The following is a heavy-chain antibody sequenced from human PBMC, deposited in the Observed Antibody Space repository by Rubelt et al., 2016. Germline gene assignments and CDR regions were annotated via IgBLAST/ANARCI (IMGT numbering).Heavy chain of an antibody. V-gene: IGHV4-59*08. CDR2: IYYIGST. D-gene: IGHD2-15*01. J-gene: IGHJ4*02. CDR3: ASHGGTYIFDY. CDR1: GGSISSYY. Sequence: QVQLQESGPGLVKPSETLSLTCTVSGGSISSYYWSWIRQPQGKGLEWIGYIYYIGSTNYNPSLKSRVTISGDTSKIQFYLKLSSVTAADTAVYYCASHGGTYIFDYWGQGTLVTVSS.